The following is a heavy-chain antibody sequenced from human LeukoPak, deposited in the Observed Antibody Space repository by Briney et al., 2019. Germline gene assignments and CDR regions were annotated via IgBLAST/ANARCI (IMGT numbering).Heavy chain of an antibody. CDR3: PRDRTHYDILTGSSNYYMDV. V-gene: IGHV4-59*11. D-gene: IGHD3-9*01. J-gene: IGHJ6*03. Sequence: SETLSLTCTVSGGSISSHYWSWIRQPPGKGLEWIGYIYYSGSTNYNPSLKSRVTISVDTSKNQFSLKLSSVTAADTAVYYCPRDRTHYDILTGSSNYYMDVWGKGTTVTVSS. CDR2: IYYSGST. CDR1: GGSISSHY.